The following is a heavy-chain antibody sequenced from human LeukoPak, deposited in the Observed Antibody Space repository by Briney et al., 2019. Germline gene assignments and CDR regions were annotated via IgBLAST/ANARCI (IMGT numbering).Heavy chain of an antibody. CDR3: AKDPFIAAAGTGYYYMDV. CDR2: INSDGSST. Sequence: GGSLRLSCAASGFTFSSYWMHWVRQAPGKGLVWVSRINSDGSSTSYADSVKGRFTISRDNSKNTRYLQMNSLRAEDMAVYYCAKDPFIAAAGTGYYYMDVWGKGTTVTISS. V-gene: IGHV3-74*01. CDR1: GFTFSSYW. J-gene: IGHJ6*03. D-gene: IGHD6-13*01.